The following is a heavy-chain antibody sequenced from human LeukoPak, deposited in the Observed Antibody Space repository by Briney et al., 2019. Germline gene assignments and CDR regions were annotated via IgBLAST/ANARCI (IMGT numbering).Heavy chain of an antibody. J-gene: IGHJ5*02. Sequence: SETLSLTCAVSGGSFSDGYWSWIRQPPGKGLEWIGEIYHGGTTDYNLSLMSRVTLSVDTSKTQFSLRLSSVTAADTAVYYCAPREGSWGQGTLVTVSS. D-gene: IGHD1-26*01. CDR1: GGSFSDGY. CDR2: IYHGGTT. V-gene: IGHV4-34*01. CDR3: APREGS.